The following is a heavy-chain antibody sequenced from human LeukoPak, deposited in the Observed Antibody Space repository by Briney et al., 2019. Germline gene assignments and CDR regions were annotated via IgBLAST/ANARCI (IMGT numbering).Heavy chain of an antibody. CDR2: ISAYNGNT. CDR3: ARDRPNYYFDY. V-gene: IGHV1-18*01. J-gene: IGHJ4*02. Sequence: ASVKVSCKASGGTFSSYGISWVRQAPGQGLEWMGWISAYNGNTNYAQKLQGRVTMTTDTSTSTAYMELRSLRSDDTAVYYCARDRPNYYFDYWGQGTLVTVSS. CDR1: GGTFSSYG.